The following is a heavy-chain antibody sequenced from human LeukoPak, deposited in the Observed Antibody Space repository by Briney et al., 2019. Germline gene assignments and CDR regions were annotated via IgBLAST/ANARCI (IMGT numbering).Heavy chain of an antibody. J-gene: IGHJ4*02. Sequence: KPSETLSLTCAVSNYSISDGHYWGWIRQPPGEGLEWIANAFQSGSTYYSPPLRSRVTVSVDTSKNQFSLMVRSVTAADTAVYYCVRGGASRWGTNSFDFWGQGKLVTVSS. V-gene: IGHV4-38-2*01. D-gene: IGHD1-1*01. CDR1: NYSISDGHY. CDR3: VRGGASRWGTNSFDF. CDR2: AFQSGST.